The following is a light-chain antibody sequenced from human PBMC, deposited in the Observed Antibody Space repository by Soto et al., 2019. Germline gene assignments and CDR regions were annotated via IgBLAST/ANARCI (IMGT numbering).Light chain of an antibody. CDR3: SSFAGNNNVV. V-gene: IGLV2-8*01. CDR1: SSDVGGYQY. J-gene: IGLJ2*01. CDR2: EVS. Sequence: QSALTQPPSASGSPGQSVTISCTGTSSDVGGYQYVSWYQQHPGKAPKLMISEVSKRPSGVPDRFSGSKSGNTASLTVSGLQAEDEADYYCSSFAGNNNVVFGGGTKLTVL.